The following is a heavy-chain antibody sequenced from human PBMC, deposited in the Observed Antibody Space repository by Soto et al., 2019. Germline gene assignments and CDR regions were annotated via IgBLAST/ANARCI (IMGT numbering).Heavy chain of an antibody. Sequence: PGGSLRLSCAASGFTFSSYAMHWVRQAPGKGLEWVAVISYDGSNKYYADSVKGRFTISRDNSKNTLYLQMNSLRAEDTAVYYSARGDRGAFDLWGQGTMVTVSS. J-gene: IGHJ3*01. CDR2: ISYDGSNK. CDR1: GFTFSSYA. D-gene: IGHD2-21*02. CDR3: ARGDRGAFDL. V-gene: IGHV3-30-3*01.